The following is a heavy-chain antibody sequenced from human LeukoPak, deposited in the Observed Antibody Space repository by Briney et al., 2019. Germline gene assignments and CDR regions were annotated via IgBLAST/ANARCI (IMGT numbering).Heavy chain of an antibody. D-gene: IGHD6-19*01. J-gene: IGHJ4*02. CDR1: GYTFTSYG. V-gene: IGHV1-46*01. CDR3: ARAVGSSGWYEGVDY. Sequence: ASVKVSCKASGYTFTSYGINWVRQAPGQGLEWMGIINPSGGSTSYAQKFQGRVTMTRDMSTSTVYMELSSLRSEDTAVYYCARAVGSSGWYEGVDYWGQGTLVTVSS. CDR2: INPSGGST.